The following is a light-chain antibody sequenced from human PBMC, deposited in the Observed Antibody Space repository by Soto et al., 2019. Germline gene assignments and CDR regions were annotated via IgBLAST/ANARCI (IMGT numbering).Light chain of an antibody. Sequence: QSALTQPPSASGSPGQSVTISCNGASSDVGGYNFVSWYQHHPGKAPRLMIYDGTQRPSGVPDRFSGSKSGNTASLTVSGLQVDDEAYYYCSSYAGSSIPVAFGGGTKLTVL. CDR3: SSYAGSSIPVA. V-gene: IGLV2-8*01. CDR2: DGT. CDR1: SSDVGGYNF. J-gene: IGLJ2*01.